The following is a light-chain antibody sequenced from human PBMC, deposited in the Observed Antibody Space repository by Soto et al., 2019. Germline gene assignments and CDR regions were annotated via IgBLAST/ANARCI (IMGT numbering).Light chain of an antibody. CDR2: KAS. V-gene: IGKV1-5*03. Sequence: DIQMTQSPSTLSAFVGDRVTITCRASQSISSWLAWYQQKPGKAPKLLIYKASTLETGVPSRFSGSGSGTEFTLSISSLQPDDFGTYYCQEYNAYSMTFGQGTRLEIK. CDR3: QEYNAYSMT. J-gene: IGKJ5*01. CDR1: QSISSW.